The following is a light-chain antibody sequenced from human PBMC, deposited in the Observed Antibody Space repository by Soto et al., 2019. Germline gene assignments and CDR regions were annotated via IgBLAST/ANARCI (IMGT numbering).Light chain of an antibody. CDR3: QQYNNWPPGT. J-gene: IGKJ1*01. V-gene: IGKV3-15*01. CDR1: QSVSSN. CDR2: GAS. Sequence: EIVMTQSPATLSVSPGERATLSCRASQSVSSNLAWYQRKPGQAPRLLIYGASTRATGIPARFSGSGSGTEFTLTISSLQSEDFAVYYCQQYNNWPPGTFGQGTKVDI.